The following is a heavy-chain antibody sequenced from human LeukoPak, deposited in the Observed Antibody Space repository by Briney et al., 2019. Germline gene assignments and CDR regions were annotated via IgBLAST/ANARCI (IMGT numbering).Heavy chain of an antibody. CDR1: GMRFSDFY. J-gene: IGHJ4*02. V-gene: IGHV3-11*01. D-gene: IGHD4/OR15-4a*01. CDR2: ISSNGNII. CDR3: ASGGRANNF. Sequence: GGSLRLSCAASGMRFSDFYMSWMRQAPGKGLEWISFISSNGNIIHYADSAKGRFTISRDNAKNSLYLHMDSLRVEDTATYYCASGGRANNFWGPGTAVTVSS.